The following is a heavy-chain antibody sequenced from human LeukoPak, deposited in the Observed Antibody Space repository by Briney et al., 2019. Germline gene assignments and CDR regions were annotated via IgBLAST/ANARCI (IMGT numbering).Heavy chain of an antibody. J-gene: IGHJ4*02. CDR2: IYYSGTT. V-gene: IGHV4-39*01. D-gene: IGHD2-8*02. Sequence: KPSETLSLTCTVSGGSISGSNHYWGWIRQPPGKGLEWIGTIYYSGTTYYNPSLKSLVTVSVDTSKNQFSLKLSSVTAADTAVYYCAAHTRVLSRLDYWGQGILVTVSS. CDR3: AAHTRVLSRLDY. CDR1: GGSISGSNHY.